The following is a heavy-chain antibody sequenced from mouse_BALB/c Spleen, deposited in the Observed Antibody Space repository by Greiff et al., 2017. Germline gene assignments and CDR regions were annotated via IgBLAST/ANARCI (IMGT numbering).Heavy chain of an antibody. CDR3: ARVDGYDGAWFAY. J-gene: IGHJ3*01. V-gene: IGHV1-85*01. CDR2: IFPGDGST. CDR1: GYTFTSYD. D-gene: IGHD2-2*01. Sequence: QVQLQQSGAELVKPGASVKLSCKASGYTFTSYDINWVRQRPEKGLEWIGRIFPGDGSTKYNEKFKGKATLTTDKSSSTAYMQLSRLTSEDSAVYFCARVDGYDGAWFAYWGQGTLVTVSA.